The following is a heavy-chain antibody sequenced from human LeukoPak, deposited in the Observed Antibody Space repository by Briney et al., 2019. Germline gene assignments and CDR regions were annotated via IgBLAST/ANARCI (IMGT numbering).Heavy chain of an antibody. CDR3: ARDGPYIVATIFPFDY. D-gene: IGHD5-12*01. Sequence: SETLSLTCTVSGGSISSNNFWGWVRQSPGKGLEWIGSMYYRGTIYYNPSLKSRVSLSVDTSKNQFSLRLSSVTAADTAVYFCARDGPYIVATIFPFDYWGQGTLVTVSS. J-gene: IGHJ4*02. CDR2: MYYRGTI. V-gene: IGHV4-39*07. CDR1: GGSISSNNF.